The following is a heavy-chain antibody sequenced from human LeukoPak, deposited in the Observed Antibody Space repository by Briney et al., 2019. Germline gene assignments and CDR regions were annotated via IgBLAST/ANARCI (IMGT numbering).Heavy chain of an antibody. CDR2: IYYSGST. Sequence: KPPETLSLTCTVSGGSISSSSYYWGWIRQPPGKGLEWIGSIYYSGSTYYNPSLKSRVTISVDTSKNQFSLKLSSVTAADTAVYYCARSHPTGQPSDYWGQGTLVTVSS. D-gene: IGHD6-13*01. V-gene: IGHV4-39*01. J-gene: IGHJ4*02. CDR3: ARSHPTGQPSDY. CDR1: GGSISSSSYY.